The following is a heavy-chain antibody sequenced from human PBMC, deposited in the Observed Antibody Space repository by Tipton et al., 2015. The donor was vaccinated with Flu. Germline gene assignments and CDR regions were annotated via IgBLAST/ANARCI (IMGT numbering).Heavy chain of an antibody. CDR2: INHSGST. Sequence: TLSLTCAVYGGSFSGYYWSWIRQPPGKGLEWIGEINHSGSTYYSPSLKSRVTISADTSNNQFSLRLSSVTAADTAKYYCTRSLRNSSGSPGYWGQGTLVTVSS. CDR1: GGSFSGYY. V-gene: IGHV4-34*01. D-gene: IGHD3-22*01. J-gene: IGHJ4*02. CDR3: TRSLRNSSGSPGY.